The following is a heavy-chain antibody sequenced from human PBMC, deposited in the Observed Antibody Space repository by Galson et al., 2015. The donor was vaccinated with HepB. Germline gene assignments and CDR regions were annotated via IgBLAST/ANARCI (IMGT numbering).Heavy chain of an antibody. CDR2: IKSKTDGGTT. CDR1: GFTFSNAW. CDR3: TTVSSPRYPDIVATRDY. J-gene: IGHJ4*02. D-gene: IGHD5-12*01. V-gene: IGHV3-15*01. Sequence: SLRLSCAASGFTFSNAWMSWVRQAPGKGLEWVGRIKSKTDGGTTDYAAPVKGRFTISRDDSKNTLYLQMNSLKTEDTAVYYCTTVSSPRYPDIVATRDYWGQGTLVTVPS.